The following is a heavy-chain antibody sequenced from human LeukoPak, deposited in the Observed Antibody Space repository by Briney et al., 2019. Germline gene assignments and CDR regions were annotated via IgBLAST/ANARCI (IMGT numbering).Heavy chain of an antibody. Sequence: GASVKVSCKASGYTFTGYYMHWVRQAPGQGLEWMGWINPNSGGTNYAQKFQGRVTITRDTSISTAYMELSRLRSDDTAVYYCARVWSYRPNFDYWGQGTLVTVSS. CDR2: INPNSGGT. CDR3: ARVWSYRPNFDY. V-gene: IGHV1-2*02. J-gene: IGHJ4*02. CDR1: GYTFTGYY. D-gene: IGHD3-16*02.